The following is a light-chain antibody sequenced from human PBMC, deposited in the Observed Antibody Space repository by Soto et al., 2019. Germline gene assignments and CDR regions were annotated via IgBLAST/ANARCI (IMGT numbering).Light chain of an antibody. CDR2: AAS. V-gene: IGKV1-27*01. CDR1: QGISNY. J-gene: IGKJ3*01. CDR3: HKNNRVSCT. Sequence: DIQMTQSPSSLSASVGDRVTITCRARQGISNYLAGYQQKPGKVPKLLIYAASTLQSEVPSRFRGSESGTDFILTSSSLQRGELATYYLHKNNRVSCTFGSGIKVDIK.